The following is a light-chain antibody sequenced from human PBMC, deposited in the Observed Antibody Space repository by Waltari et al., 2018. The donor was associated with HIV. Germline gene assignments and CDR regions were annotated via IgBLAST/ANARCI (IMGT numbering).Light chain of an antibody. Sequence: TVMTQSPDSLAVSLGDRATINCTSRQTLSSNNKNFLAWYQQKPGQPPKSLISWASIRESGVPDRFSGSGSGTDFTLTISNLQAEDVAVYYCHQYHTAPLSFGGGTKVGVK. CDR2: WAS. V-gene: IGKV4-1*01. CDR1: QTLSSNNKNF. CDR3: HQYHTAPLS. J-gene: IGKJ4*01.